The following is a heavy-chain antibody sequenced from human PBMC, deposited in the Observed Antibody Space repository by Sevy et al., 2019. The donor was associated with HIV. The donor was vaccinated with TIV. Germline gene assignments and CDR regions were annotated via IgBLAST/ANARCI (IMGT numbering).Heavy chain of an antibody. CDR3: AKDTAAAGTRDYYYYYGMDV. V-gene: IGHV3-30*18. J-gene: IGHJ6*02. D-gene: IGHD6-13*01. CDR2: ISYDGSNK. Sequence: GGSLRLSCAASGFTFSSYDMHWVRQAPGKGLEWVAVISYDGSNKYYADSVKGRFTISRDNSKNTLYLQMNSLRAEDTAVYYCAKDTAAAGTRDYYYYYGMDVWGQGTTVTVSS. CDR1: GFTFSSYD.